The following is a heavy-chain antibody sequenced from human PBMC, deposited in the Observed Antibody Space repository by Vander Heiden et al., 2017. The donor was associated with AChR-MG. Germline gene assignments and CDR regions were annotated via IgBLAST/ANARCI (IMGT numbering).Heavy chain of an antibody. CDR2: INPSESDT. CDR3: ALSSGSFNY. D-gene: IGHD1-1*01. CDR1: GYRFITYW. J-gene: IGHJ4*02. Sequence: DVQLVQSGPEMKKPGESLSISCKGSGYRFITYWINWVRQMPGKGLEWMGRINPSESDTTYSPSFQGHVTISADKSTTTAYLQWSSLKASDTAMYFCALSSGSFNYWGPGTLVTVSS. V-gene: IGHV5-10-1*03.